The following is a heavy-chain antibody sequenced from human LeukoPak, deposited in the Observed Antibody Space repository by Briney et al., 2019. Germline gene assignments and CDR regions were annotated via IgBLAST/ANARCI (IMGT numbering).Heavy chain of an antibody. CDR3: ARDRYDYLYYMDV. V-gene: IGHV1-18*01. Sequence: ASVKVSCKTSGYTFTSYGTSWVRQAPGQGLEWMGWISGYNGNTVYAQKLQGGVIMTTDTSTSTAYMELGSLRSDDTAMYYCARDRYDYLYYMDVWGKGTTVTVSS. J-gene: IGHJ6*03. CDR2: ISGYNGNT. CDR1: GYTFTSYG. D-gene: IGHD3-16*01.